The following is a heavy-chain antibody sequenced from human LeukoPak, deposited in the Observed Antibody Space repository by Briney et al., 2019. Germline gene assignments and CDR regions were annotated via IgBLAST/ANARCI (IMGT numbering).Heavy chain of an antibody. CDR2: ISGSSRYI. CDR1: GFTFSSYT. V-gene: IGHV3-21*01. J-gene: IGHJ4*02. CDR3: ARVGTMGWD. D-gene: IGHD3-10*01. Sequence: GGSLRLSCAASGFTFSSYTMNWVGQAPGKGLEWVSSISGSSRYIYYADSMKGRFTISRDNAKDSLYLQMNSLRAEDTAVYYCARVGTMGWDWGQGTLVTVSS.